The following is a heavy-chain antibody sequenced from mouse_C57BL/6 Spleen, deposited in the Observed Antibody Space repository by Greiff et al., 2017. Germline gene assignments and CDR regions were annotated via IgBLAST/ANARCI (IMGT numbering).Heavy chain of an antibody. V-gene: IGHV1-15*01. J-gene: IGHJ2*01. D-gene: IGHD2-5*01. CDR3: TRNYYSNYVLDY. CDR1: GYTFTDYE. CDR2: IDPETGGT. Sequence: QVQLQQSGAELVRPGASVTLSCKASGYTFTDYEMHWVKQTPVHGLEWIGAIDPETGGTAYNQKFKGKAILTADNSSSTAYMELRRLTSEDSAVYYCTRNYYSNYVLDYWGQGTTLTVSS.